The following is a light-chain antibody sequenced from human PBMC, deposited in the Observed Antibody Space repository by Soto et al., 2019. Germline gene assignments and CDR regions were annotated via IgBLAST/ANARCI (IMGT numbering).Light chain of an antibody. CDR3: QQYNSYPWT. Sequence: ILMPQSPSTLSAYVGDRVTITCRASQSISSWLAWYQQKPGKAPNLLIYDAASLEAGVPARFSGSGTGTEFTLTINSLQPKDFATYYCQQYNSYPWTFGQGTKVDI. CDR2: DAA. J-gene: IGKJ1*01. V-gene: IGKV1-5*01. CDR1: QSISSW.